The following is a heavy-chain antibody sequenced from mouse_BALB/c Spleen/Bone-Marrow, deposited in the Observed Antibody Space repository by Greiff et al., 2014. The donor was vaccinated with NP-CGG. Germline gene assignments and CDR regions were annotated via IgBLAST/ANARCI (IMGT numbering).Heavy chain of an antibody. J-gene: IGHJ3*01. D-gene: IGHD2-14*01. CDR1: GYTFTSYW. CDR2: IDPSDSYT. CDR3: TIYYRSFAY. Sequence: VQLQQSGAELVKPGAPVKMSCKASGYTFTSYWMHWVKQRPGQGLEWIGVIDPSDSYTSYNQKFKGKATLTVDTSSSTAYMQLSSLTSEDSAVYYCTIYYRSFAYWGQGTLVTVSA. V-gene: IGHV1S127*01.